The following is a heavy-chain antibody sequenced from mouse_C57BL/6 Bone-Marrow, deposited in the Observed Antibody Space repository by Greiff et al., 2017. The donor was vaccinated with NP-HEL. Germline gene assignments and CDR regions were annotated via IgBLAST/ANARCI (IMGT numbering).Heavy chain of an antibody. CDR1: GYTFTDYY. J-gene: IGHJ2*01. CDR3: ARREG. CDR2: INPNNGGT. Sequence: EVQLQQSGPELVKPGASVKISCKASGYTFTDYYMNWVKQSHGKSLEWIGDINPNNGGTSYNQKFKGKATLTVDKSSSTAYMELRSLTSEDAAVYYCARREGWGQGTTLTVSS. V-gene: IGHV1-26*01.